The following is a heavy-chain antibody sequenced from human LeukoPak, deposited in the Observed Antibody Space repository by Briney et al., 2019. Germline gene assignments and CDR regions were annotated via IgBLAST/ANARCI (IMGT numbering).Heavy chain of an antibody. J-gene: IGHJ4*02. CDR1: GFTFSSYA. CDR2: ISYDGSNK. V-gene: IGHV3-30-3*02. Sequence: GRSLRLSCAASGFTFSSYAMHWVRQAPGKGLEWVAVISYDGSNKYYADSVKGRFTISRDNSKNTLYLQMNSLRAEDTAVYYCAKPPWLSGDYFDYWGQGTLVTVSS. CDR3: AKPPWLSGDYFDY. D-gene: IGHD5-24*01.